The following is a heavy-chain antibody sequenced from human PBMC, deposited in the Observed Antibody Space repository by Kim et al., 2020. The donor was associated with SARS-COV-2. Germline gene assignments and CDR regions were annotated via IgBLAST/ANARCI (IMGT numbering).Heavy chain of an antibody. CDR2: ISWNSGSI. D-gene: IGHD3-10*01. J-gene: IGHJ6*02. V-gene: IGHV3-9*01. Sequence: GGSLRLSCAASGFTFDDYAMHWVRQAPGKGLEWVSGISWNSGSIGYADSVKGRFTISRDNAKNSLYLQMNSLRAEDTALYYCAKEKVTMVRVLQHRRYYYYGMDVWRQGTTVTVSS. CDR1: GFTFDDYA. CDR3: AKEKVTMVRVLQHRRYYYYGMDV.